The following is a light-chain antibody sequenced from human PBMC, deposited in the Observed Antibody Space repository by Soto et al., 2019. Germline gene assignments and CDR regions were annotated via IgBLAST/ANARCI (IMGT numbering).Light chain of an antibody. V-gene: IGLV1-44*01. Sequence: QSVLTQPPSASGTPGQSVTISCSGSSSNIGSHSVDWYQQLPGTAPKLLIFRNNQRPSGVPDRFSGSKSGTSASLVISGLRSEDEADYYCAARDDSLNAVIFGGGTKLTVL. CDR3: AARDDSLNAVI. J-gene: IGLJ2*01. CDR2: RNN. CDR1: SSNIGSHS.